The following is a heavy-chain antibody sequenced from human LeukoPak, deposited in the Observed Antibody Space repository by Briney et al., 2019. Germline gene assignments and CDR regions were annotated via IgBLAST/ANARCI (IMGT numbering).Heavy chain of an antibody. J-gene: IGHJ4*02. CDR3: ARRYCSSTSCNPYFFDY. Sequence: GEPLKISCKGSGYTFTNYYIGWVRQPPGKGLEWMGIISPGDSDARYSPSFQGQVTISADKSISTAYLRWSSLKASDTAMYYCARRYCSSTSCNPYFFDYWGQGTLVTVSS. CDR1: GYTFTNYY. D-gene: IGHD2-2*01. CDR2: ISPGDSDA. V-gene: IGHV5-51*01.